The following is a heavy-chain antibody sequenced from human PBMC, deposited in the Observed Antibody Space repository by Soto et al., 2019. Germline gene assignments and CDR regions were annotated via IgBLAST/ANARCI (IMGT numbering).Heavy chain of an antibody. Sequence: GESLKISCSASGFTFSSYAMHWVRQAPGKGLEYVSAISSNGGSTYYADSVKGRFTISRDNSKNTLYLQMSSLRAEDTAVYYCVKEDRGRTFDYWGQGTLVTVSS. CDR3: VKEDRGRTFDY. J-gene: IGHJ4*02. CDR2: ISSNGGST. CDR1: GFTFSSYA. D-gene: IGHD3-10*01. V-gene: IGHV3-64D*09.